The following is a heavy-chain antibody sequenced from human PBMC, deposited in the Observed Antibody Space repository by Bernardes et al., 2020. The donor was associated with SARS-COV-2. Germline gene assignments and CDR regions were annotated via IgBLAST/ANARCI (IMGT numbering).Heavy chain of an antibody. CDR3: ARGELDYGGDSGTD. D-gene: IGHD2-21*02. CDR2: ISVYNGNT. J-gene: IGHJ4*02. V-gene: IGHV1-18*01. CDR1: GYTFTSYG. Sequence: ASVKVSCKASGYTFTSYGISWVRQAPGQGLEWMGWISVYNGNTNYAQKVQGRVTMTTDTSTSTAYMELRSLRSDDTAVYYCARGELDYGGDSGTDWGQGTLVTVSS.